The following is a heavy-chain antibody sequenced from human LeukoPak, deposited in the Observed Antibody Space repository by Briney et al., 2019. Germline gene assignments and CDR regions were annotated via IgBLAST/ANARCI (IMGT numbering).Heavy chain of an antibody. CDR3: ARVPGGGSYNY. V-gene: IGHV3-21*01. CDR2: ISSSSSYI. D-gene: IGHD1-26*01. Sequence: GGSLRLSCAASGFTFSSYSMNRVRQAPGKGLEWVSSISSSSSYIYYADSVKGRFTISRDNAKNSLYLQMNSLRAEDTAVYYCARVPGGGSYNYWGQGTLVTVSS. J-gene: IGHJ4*02. CDR1: GFTFSSYS.